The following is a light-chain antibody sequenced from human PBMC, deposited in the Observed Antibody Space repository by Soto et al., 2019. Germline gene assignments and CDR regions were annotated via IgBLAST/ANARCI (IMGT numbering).Light chain of an antibody. CDR3: QQYNDYPWT. V-gene: IGKV1-5*03. CDR1: QSISTS. CDR2: RAS. Sequence: DIQMTQSPSTLSASVGDTVTITCRASQSISTSLAWYQLKPGQAPKVVIYRASSLQSEVPSRFSGSGSATDFALTISNLQPVDFATYYGQQYNDYPWTFGQGTQVEIK. J-gene: IGKJ1*01.